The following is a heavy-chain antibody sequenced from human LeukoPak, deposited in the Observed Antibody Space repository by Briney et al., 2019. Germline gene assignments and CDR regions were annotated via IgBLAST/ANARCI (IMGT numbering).Heavy chain of an antibody. V-gene: IGHV5-51*01. CDR1: GYSFTSYW. Sequence: LGESLKISCKGSGYSFTSYWIGWVRQMPGKGLEWMGIIYPGDSDTRYSPSFQGQVTISADKSISTAYLQWSSLKASDTAMYYCARRLTIGFHHDAFDIWGQGTMVTVSS. CDR2: IYPGDSDT. D-gene: IGHD2-2*01. J-gene: IGHJ3*02. CDR3: ARRLTIGFHHDAFDI.